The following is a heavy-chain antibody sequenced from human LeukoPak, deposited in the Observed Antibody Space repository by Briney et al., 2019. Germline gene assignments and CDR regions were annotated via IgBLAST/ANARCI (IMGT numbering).Heavy chain of an antibody. V-gene: IGHV1-3*01. CDR2: INAGNGNT. Sequence: ASVEVSCKASGYTFTSYGISWVRQAPGQRLEWMGWINAGNGNTKYSQKFQGRVTITRDTSASTAYMELSSLRSEDTAVYYCARTESGPNWFDPWGQGTLVTVSS. D-gene: IGHD2-15*01. CDR1: GYTFTSYG. J-gene: IGHJ5*02. CDR3: ARTESGPNWFDP.